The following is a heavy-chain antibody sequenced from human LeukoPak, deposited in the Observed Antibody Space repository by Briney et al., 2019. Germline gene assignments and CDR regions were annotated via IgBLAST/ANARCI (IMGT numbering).Heavy chain of an antibody. CDR3: AREHKGSVAGDY. CDR2: INSDGSST. CDR1: GFTFSSYW. Sequence: PGGSLRLSCAASGFTFSSYWMHWVRQAPGKGLVWVSRINSDGSSTSYADSVKGRFTISRDNAKNTLYLQMNSLRAEDTAVYYCAREHKGSVAGDYWGQGTLVTVSS. D-gene: IGHD6-19*01. J-gene: IGHJ4*02. V-gene: IGHV3-74*01.